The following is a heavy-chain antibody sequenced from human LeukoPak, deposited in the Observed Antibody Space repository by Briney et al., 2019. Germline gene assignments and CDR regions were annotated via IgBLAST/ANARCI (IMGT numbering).Heavy chain of an antibody. CDR3: AREGGDPRWLDP. CDR1: GGSISTFY. CDR2: INNSGST. D-gene: IGHD6-25*01. V-gene: IGHV4-4*07. J-gene: IGHJ5*02. Sequence: PSETLSLTCTVSGGSISTFYWTWIRQPAGKGLEWIGRINNSGSTNYNPSLRSRVGMSVDRSKNQFSVTLSSVTAADTAVYFCAREGGDPRWLDPWGQGTLDTVSS.